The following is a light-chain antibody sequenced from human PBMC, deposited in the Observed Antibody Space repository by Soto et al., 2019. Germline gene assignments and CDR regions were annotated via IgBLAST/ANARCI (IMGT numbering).Light chain of an antibody. CDR1: SSNIGSNT. CDR3: STWDDSLNGVV. Sequence: QSVLTQPPSASGTPGQRVTIPCSGSSSNIGSNTVNWYQQLPGTAPKLLIYSNIERPSGIPDRFSGSKSGTSASLAISGPQSEDEADYYCSTWDDSLNGVVFGGGTKVTVL. V-gene: IGLV1-44*01. CDR2: SNI. J-gene: IGLJ2*01.